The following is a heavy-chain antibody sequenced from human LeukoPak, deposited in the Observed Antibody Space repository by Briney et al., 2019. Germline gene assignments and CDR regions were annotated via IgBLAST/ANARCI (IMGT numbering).Heavy chain of an antibody. Sequence: PGGSLRLSCAASGFTVSSNYMSWVRQAPGKGLEWVSYISSSSSTIYYADSVKGRFTISRDNAKNSLYLQMNSLRAEDTAVYYCARSAADGGSYSDYWGQGTLVTASS. V-gene: IGHV3-48*01. J-gene: IGHJ4*02. D-gene: IGHD3-16*01. CDR3: ARSAADGGSYSDY. CDR2: ISSSSSTI. CDR1: GFTVSSNY.